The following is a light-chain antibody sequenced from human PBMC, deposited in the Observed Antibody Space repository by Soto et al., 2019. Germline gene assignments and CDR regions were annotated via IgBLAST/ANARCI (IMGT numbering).Light chain of an antibody. CDR2: DVT. CDR3: NSYSGGNTLYV. CDR1: SNDIGGYNF. J-gene: IGLJ1*01. V-gene: IGLV2-14*01. Sequence: QSALTQPASVARSPGQSIPIPCNGTSNDIGGYNFVSWFQQHPGKAPKLLICDVTRRPSGVSDRFSGSKSGNTASLTISGLQAEDEADYYCNSYSGGNTLYVFGSSTKVTVL.